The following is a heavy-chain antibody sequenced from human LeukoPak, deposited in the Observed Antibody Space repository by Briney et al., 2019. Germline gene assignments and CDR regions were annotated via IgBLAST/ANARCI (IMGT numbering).Heavy chain of an antibody. V-gene: IGHV3-30*18. J-gene: IGHJ6*04. CDR3: AKDRGMGRGYSYGYGDYYYYGMDV. CDR1: GFTFSSYG. CDR2: ISYDGSNK. D-gene: IGHD5-18*01. Sequence: GGSLRLSCAASGFTFSSYGMHWVRQAPGKGLEWVAVISYDGSNKYYADSVKGRFTISRDNSKNTLYLQMNSLRAEDTAVYYCAKDRGMGRGYSYGYGDYYYYGMDVWGKGTTVTASS.